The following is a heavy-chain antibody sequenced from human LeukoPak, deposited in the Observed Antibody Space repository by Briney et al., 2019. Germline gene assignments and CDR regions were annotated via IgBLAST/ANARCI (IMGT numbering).Heavy chain of an antibody. Sequence: GGSLRLSCAASRFTINTNSMNWVRQAQGKGLEWVSFIISSSSYIYYADSVKGRFTISRDNAKNSLYLQMNSLRAEDTAVYYCARVLEPWGQGTLVTVYS. J-gene: IGHJ5*02. CDR2: IISSSSYI. CDR1: RFTINTNS. V-gene: IGHV3-21*01. CDR3: ARVLEP.